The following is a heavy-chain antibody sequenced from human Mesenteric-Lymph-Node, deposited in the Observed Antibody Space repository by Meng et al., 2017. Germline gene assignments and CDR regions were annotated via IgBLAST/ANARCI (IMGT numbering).Heavy chain of an antibody. V-gene: IGHV3-15*01. J-gene: IGHJ4*02. CDR3: AKDHSTSSSRGRLDY. CDR2: IKSKTDGGTT. Sequence: GGSLRLSCAASGFTFSNAWMSWVRQAPGKGLEWVGRIKSKTDGGTTDYAAPVKGRFTISRDNSKNTLYMQMNSLRAEDTAVYYCAKDHSTSSSRGRLDYWGQGTLVTVYS. D-gene: IGHD2-2*01. CDR1: GFTFSNAW.